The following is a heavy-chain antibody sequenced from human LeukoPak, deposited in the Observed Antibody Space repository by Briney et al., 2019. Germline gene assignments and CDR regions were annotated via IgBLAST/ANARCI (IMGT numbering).Heavy chain of an antibody. Sequence: GGSLRLSCTASGFTFSNAWMSWVRQAPGKGLEWVGRIKSKTDGGTTDYAAPVKGRFTISRDDSKNTLYLQMNSLKTEDTAVCYCTTDPLLWFGETPGGYWGQGTLVTVSS. CDR2: IKSKTDGGTT. CDR1: GFTFSNAW. D-gene: IGHD3-10*01. J-gene: IGHJ4*02. CDR3: TTDPLLWFGETPGGY. V-gene: IGHV3-15*01.